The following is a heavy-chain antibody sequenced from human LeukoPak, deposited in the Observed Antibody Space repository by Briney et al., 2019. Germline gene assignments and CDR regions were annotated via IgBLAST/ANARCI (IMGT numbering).Heavy chain of an antibody. D-gene: IGHD1-1*01. J-gene: IGHJ4*02. CDR2: ISSSGSTI. V-gene: IGHV3-48*03. Sequence: GGTLRLSCAASGFTFSSYEMNWVRQAPGPGLERVSYISSSGSTIYYADSAKGRFTISRDNAKNKLYLQMKSLRVEDTAVYYCAREKPGLDYWGQGTLGTVSS. CDR3: AREKPGLDY. CDR1: GFTFSSYE.